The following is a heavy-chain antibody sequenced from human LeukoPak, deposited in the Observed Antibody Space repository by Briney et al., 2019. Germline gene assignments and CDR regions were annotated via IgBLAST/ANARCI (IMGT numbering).Heavy chain of an antibody. CDR3: ARDRAGDIVATSDAFDI. J-gene: IGHJ3*02. V-gene: IGHV1-46*01. Sequence: GASVTVSCKASGYTFTSYYMHWVRQAPGQGLEWMGVINPSGGSTSYAQKFQGRVTMTRDTSTSTVYMELSSLRSEDTAVYYCARDRAGDIVATSDAFDIWGQGTMVTVSS. CDR1: GYTFTSYY. CDR2: INPSGGST. D-gene: IGHD5-12*01.